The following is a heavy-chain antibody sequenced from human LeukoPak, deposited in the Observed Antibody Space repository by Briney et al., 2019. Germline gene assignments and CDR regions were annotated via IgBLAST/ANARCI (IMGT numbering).Heavy chain of an antibody. CDR3: ARGLRYYDRRPGLFDP. V-gene: IGHV4-34*01. CDR1: GGSFSGYY. D-gene: IGHD3-22*01. J-gene: IGHJ5*02. Sequence: SETLSLTCAVYGGSFSGYYWSWIPQPPGKGLERIGDINHSGSTNYTPPLKSRVTISVDTSKNQFSLKLSSVSAADTAEYYCARGLRYYDRRPGLFDPWGQGTLVTVSS. CDR2: INHSGST.